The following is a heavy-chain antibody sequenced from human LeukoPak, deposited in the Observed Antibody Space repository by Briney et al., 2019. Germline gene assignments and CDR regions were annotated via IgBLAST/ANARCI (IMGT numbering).Heavy chain of an antibody. CDR1: GGSVSRHS. CDR2: IYYSERT. Sequence: PSETLSLTCTVSGGSVSRHSWTWIRQPPGKGLEWIAHIYYSERTNNNPSLQSRVTISLDTSKNQFSLKLASVTAADTAVYYCARGIVGTTHDAFDIWGQGTMVTVSS. J-gene: IGHJ3*02. CDR3: ARGIVGTTHDAFDI. V-gene: IGHV4-59*02. D-gene: IGHD1-26*01.